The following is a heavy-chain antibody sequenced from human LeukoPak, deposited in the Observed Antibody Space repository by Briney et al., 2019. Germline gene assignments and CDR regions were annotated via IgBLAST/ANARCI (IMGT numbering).Heavy chain of an antibody. CDR1: GFTFSSYA. CDR3: ARYDGGSGPFDY. V-gene: IGHV3-53*01. CDR2: LYSGGNT. D-gene: IGHD3-10*01. J-gene: IGHJ4*02. Sequence: HPGGSLRLSCAASGFTFSSYAMSWVRQAPGKGLEWVSVLYSGGNTYYADSVKGRFTISRDNSKNTLYLQMNSLRAEDTAVYYCARYDGGSGPFDYWGQGTLVTVSS.